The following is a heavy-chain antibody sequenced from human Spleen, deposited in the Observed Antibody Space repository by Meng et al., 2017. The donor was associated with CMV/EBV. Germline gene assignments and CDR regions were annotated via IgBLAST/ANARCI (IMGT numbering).Heavy chain of an antibody. CDR2: IATGGRT. V-gene: IGHV3-66*02. Sequence: GGSLRLSCAASGFTFSSYWMHWVRQAPGKGLESVSVIATGGRTRYADSVRGRFTISRDTSKNMLHLQMDDLRVEDMAMYYCARGGRMAGDLYAAFDVWGLGTMVTVSS. D-gene: IGHD5-24*01. J-gene: IGHJ3*01. CDR1: GFTFSSYW. CDR3: ARGGRMAGDLYAAFDV.